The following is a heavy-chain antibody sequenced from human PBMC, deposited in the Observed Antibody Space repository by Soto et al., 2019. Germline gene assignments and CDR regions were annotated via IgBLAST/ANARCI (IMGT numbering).Heavy chain of an antibody. J-gene: IGHJ4*02. CDR2: IKQDGSEK. D-gene: IGHD4-17*01. CDR3: ARSPYGRLNDY. V-gene: IGHV3-7*01. Sequence: GGSRRLSCAASGFTFSSYWMSWVRQAPGKGLEWVANIKQDGSEKYYVDSVKGRFTISRDNAKNSLYLQMNSLRAEDTAVYYCARSPYGRLNDYWGQGTLVTVSS. CDR1: GFTFSSYW.